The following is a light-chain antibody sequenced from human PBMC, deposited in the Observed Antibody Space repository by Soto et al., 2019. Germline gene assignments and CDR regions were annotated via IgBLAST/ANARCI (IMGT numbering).Light chain of an antibody. J-gene: IGKJ1*01. Sequence: DIQMTQSPSTLSASVGGRVTITCRASQSVGTWVAWYQQKPGKAPKLLIYGASNLESGVPSRFRGSGSGTEFTLTITTLQPDDFANYFCQLYNRNTWSFGPGTKVDI. V-gene: IGKV1-5*01. CDR3: QLYNRNTWS. CDR2: GAS. CDR1: QSVGTW.